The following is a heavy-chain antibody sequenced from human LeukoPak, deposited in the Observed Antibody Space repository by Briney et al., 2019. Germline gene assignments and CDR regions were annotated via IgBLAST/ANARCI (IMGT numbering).Heavy chain of an antibody. J-gene: IGHJ4*02. CDR1: GFTFSSYA. V-gene: IGHV3-20*04. Sequence: TGGSLRLSCAASGFTFSSYAMNWVRQAPGKGLEWVSGINWNGGSTGYADSVKGRFTISRDNAKNSLYLQMNSLRAEDTALYYCARGLTTANVVVGKWGQGTLVTVSS. D-gene: IGHD4-17*01. CDR3: ARGLTTANVVVGK. CDR2: INWNGGST.